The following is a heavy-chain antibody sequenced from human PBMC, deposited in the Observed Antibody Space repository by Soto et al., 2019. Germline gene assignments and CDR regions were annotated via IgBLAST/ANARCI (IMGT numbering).Heavy chain of an antibody. CDR2: IDPSDSYT. V-gene: IGHV5-10-1*01. CDR3: ARLQAGAADNALPFDY. J-gene: IGHJ4*02. D-gene: IGHD6-13*01. CDR1: GYSFTSYW. Sequence: EVQLVQSGAEVKKPGESLRISCKASGYSFTSYWISWVRQMPGKGLEWMGRIDPSDSYTNYSPSFQGHVTISADKSISTAYLQWSSLKASDTAMSYCARLQAGAADNALPFDYWGQGTLVTVSS.